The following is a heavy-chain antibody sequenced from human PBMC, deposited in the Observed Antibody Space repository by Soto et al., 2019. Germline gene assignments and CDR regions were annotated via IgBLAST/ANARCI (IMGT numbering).Heavy chain of an antibody. Sequence: QVQLPKPGPGLVKPSQTLSLTCNVSGGSISRGGYFWSWVRKHPGKGLEWIGNIYYSGRTYYNPSRKSRVTISVDTSKNQFSLNLSSVTAADTAVYYCARFAKEENPKVGSWYYFDYWCQGTRVTVSS. CDR3: ARFAKEENPKVGSWYYFDY. J-gene: IGHJ4*02. D-gene: IGHD6-13*01. V-gene: IGHV4-31*03. CDR1: GGSISRGGYF. CDR2: IYYSGRT.